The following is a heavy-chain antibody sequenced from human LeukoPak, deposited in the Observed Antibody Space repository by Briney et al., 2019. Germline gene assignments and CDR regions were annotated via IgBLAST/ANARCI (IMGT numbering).Heavy chain of an antibody. V-gene: IGHV3-21*01. Sequence: GSLRLSCAASGFTFSGYSMNWVRQAPGKGLEWVSSTSSSSTYIYYADSVKGRFTISRDNAKNSLYLQMNSLRAEDTAVYYCARAGCSGGTCLDYWGQGTLVTVSS. CDR3: ARAGCSGGTCLDY. D-gene: IGHD2-15*01. J-gene: IGHJ4*02. CDR2: TSSSSTYI. CDR1: GFTFSGYS.